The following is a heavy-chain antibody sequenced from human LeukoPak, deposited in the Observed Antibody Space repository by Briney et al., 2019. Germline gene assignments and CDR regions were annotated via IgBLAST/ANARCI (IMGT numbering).Heavy chain of an antibody. V-gene: IGHV3-11*04. D-gene: IGHD3-22*01. Sequence: PVGSLRLSCAASGFTFSDYYMSWIRQAPGKGLEWLSYISSSGSTIYYADSVKCRFTISRYNTKNSLYLQMNSLRAEDTAVYYCARDSGYYDSSGYSNFDYWGQGTLVTVSS. CDR3: ARDSGYYDSSGYSNFDY. J-gene: IGHJ4*02. CDR2: ISSSGSTI. CDR1: GFTFSDYY.